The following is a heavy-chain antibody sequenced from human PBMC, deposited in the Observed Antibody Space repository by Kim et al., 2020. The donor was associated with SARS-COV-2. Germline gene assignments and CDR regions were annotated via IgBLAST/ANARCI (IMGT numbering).Heavy chain of an antibody. CDR1: GGTFSSYA. D-gene: IGHD2-15*01. J-gene: IGHJ5*02. CDR3: ARPYCSGGSCFTGNGGGFDP. Sequence: SVKVSCKASGGTFSSYAISWVRQAPGQGLEWMGRIIPILGIANYAQKFQGRVTITADKSTSTAYMELSSLRSEDTAVYYCARPYCSGGSCFTGNGGGFDPWGQVTLVTVSS. V-gene: IGHV1-69*04. CDR2: IIPILGIA.